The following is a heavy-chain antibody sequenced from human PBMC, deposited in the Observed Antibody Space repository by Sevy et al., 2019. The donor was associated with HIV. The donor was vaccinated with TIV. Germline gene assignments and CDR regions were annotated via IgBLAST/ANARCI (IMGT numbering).Heavy chain of an antibody. D-gene: IGHD3-22*01. CDR3: ARVYDQSDWYFDL. V-gene: IGHV3-11*04. CDR2: ISSSGSTI. CDR1: GFTFSDYY. J-gene: IGHJ2*01. Sequence: GESLKISCAASGFTFSDYYMSWIRQAPGKGLEWVSYISSSGSTIYYADSVKGRFTISRDNAKNSLYLQMNSLRAEDTVVYYCARVYDQSDWYFDLWGRGTLVTVSS.